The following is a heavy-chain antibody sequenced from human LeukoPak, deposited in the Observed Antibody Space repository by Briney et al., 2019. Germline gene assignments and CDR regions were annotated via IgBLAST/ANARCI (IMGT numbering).Heavy chain of an antibody. D-gene: IGHD3-22*01. Sequence: SGPTLAKPTQTLTLTCTFSGFSLITSGGGVGWIRQPPGKALEWLALIYWGDDKRYSPSLKSRLTITTDTSKNQAVLTITNMEPVDTATDYCAHTYDGSGYYYYFDYWGQGTLVTVSS. V-gene: IGHV2-5*02. CDR2: IYWGDDK. J-gene: IGHJ4*02. CDR1: GFSLITSGGG. CDR3: AHTYDGSGYYYYFDY.